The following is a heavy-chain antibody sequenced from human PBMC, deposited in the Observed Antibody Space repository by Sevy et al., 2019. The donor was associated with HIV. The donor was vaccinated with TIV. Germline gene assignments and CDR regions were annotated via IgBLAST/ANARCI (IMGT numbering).Heavy chain of an antibody. D-gene: IGHD5-18*01. CDR1: GGSFSGYY. V-gene: IGHV4-34*01. J-gene: IGHJ6*02. CDR2: INHSGST. Sequence: SETLSLTCAVYGGSFSGYYWSWIRQPPGKGLEWIGEINHSGSTNYNPSLKSRVTISVDTSKNQFSLKLSSVTAADTAVDYRAGGGYGYPRGGIYFYHFGMDVWGQGTTVTGSS. CDR3: AGGGYGYPRGGIYFYHFGMDV.